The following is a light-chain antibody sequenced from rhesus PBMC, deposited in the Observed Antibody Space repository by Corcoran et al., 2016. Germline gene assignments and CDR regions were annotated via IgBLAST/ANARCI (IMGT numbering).Light chain of an antibody. V-gene: IGKV1-22*01. CDR1: QSRSTW. CDR2: KAW. CDR3: PQFSSSPPT. J-gene: IGKJ1*01. Sequence: DIQMTQSPSSLSASVGDTVTVTCRASQSRSTWLAWYQQKPGQAPKFLIYKAWTLQRGVPSRVSGNGSWTDFTLTISSLQSEDSATYYCPQFSSSPPTFGQGTKVEI.